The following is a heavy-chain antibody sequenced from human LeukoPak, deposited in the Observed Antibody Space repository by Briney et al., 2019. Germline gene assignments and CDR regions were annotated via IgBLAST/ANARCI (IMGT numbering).Heavy chain of an antibody. J-gene: IGHJ6*02. V-gene: IGHV4-59*08. CDR2: IYYRGST. D-gene: IGHD3-10*01. Sequence: SETLSLTCTVSGGSISSYYWSWIRQPPGKGLEWIGYIYYRGSTNYNPSLKSRVTISVDTSKNQFSLKLSSVTAADTAVYYCARLWFGESTHHYYGMDVWGQGTTVTVSS. CDR3: ARLWFGESTHHYYGMDV. CDR1: GGSISSYY.